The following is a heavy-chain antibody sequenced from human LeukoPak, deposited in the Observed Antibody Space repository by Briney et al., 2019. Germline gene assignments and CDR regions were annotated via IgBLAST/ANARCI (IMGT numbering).Heavy chain of an antibody. CDR2: INPNGGGT. Sequence: ASVKVSCKASGYTSTGYYMHWVRQAPGQGLEWMGWINPNGGGTNYAQKFQGRVTMTRDTSISTAYMELSRLRSDDTAVYYCARDREYYDSSGYFGLGEFDPWGQGTLVTVSS. CDR1: GYTSTGYY. J-gene: IGHJ5*02. V-gene: IGHV1-2*02. D-gene: IGHD3-22*01. CDR3: ARDREYYDSSGYFGLGEFDP.